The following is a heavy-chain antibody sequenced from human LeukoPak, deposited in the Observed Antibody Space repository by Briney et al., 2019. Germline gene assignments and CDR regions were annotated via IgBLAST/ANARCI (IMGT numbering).Heavy chain of an antibody. J-gene: IGHJ6*03. CDR2: TYYRSKWYN. CDR3: ARGVVELRYYYYYMDV. CDR1: GDSVSSNSAA. D-gene: IGHD1-7*01. V-gene: IGHV6-1*01. Sequence: SQTLSLTCAISGDSVSSNSAAWNWIRQSPSRGLEWLGRTYYRSKWYNDYAVSVKSRTTINPDTSKNQFSLQLNSVTPEDTAVYYCARGVVELRYYYYYMDVWGKGATVTVSS.